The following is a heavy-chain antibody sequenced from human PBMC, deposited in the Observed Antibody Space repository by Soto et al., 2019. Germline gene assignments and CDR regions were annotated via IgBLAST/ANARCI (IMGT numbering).Heavy chain of an antibody. CDR2: IDSVGIYT. J-gene: IGHJ4*02. CDR3: GSVFEY. Sequence: DVQLVESGGGLVQPGGSLRLSCAASGFTYTNYWMHWVRQAPEKGLVWVSRIDSVGIYTSYADSVKGRFTISRDNAKNTLYLQMNDLRTEDTAVYYCGSVFEYWGQGSLVTVSS. V-gene: IGHV3-74*01. CDR1: GFTYTNYW.